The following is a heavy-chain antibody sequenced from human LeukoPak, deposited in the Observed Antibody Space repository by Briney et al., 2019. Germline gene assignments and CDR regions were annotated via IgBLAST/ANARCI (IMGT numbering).Heavy chain of an antibody. CDR3: ARDVDIVVVPAAILY. D-gene: IGHD2-2*03. CDR2: ISAYNGNT. CDR1: GYTFTSYG. Sequence: GASVKVSCRASGYTFTSYGISWVRQAPGQGLEGMGWISAYNGNTNYAQKLQGRVTMTTDTSTSTAYMELRSLRSDDTAVYYCARDVDIVVVPAAILYWGQGTLVTVSS. V-gene: IGHV1-18*01. J-gene: IGHJ4*02.